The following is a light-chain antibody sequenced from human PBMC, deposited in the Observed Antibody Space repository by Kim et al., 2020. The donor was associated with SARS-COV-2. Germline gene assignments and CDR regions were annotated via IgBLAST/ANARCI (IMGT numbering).Light chain of an antibody. CDR2: RNN. CDR3: AAWDDSLSGPGV. J-gene: IGLJ3*02. Sequence: QSVLTQPPSASGTPGQRVTISCSGSSSNIGSNYVYWYQQLPGTAPKLLIYRNNQRPSGVPERFSGSKSGTSASLAISGLRSEDEADYYCAAWDDSLSGPGVFGGGTQLTVL. V-gene: IGLV1-47*01. CDR1: SSNIGSNY.